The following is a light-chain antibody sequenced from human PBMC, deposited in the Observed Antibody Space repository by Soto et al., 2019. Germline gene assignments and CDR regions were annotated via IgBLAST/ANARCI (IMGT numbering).Light chain of an antibody. CDR1: QDIRSW. J-gene: IGKJ2*01. CDR3: QQANSFPYT. Sequence: DLQMTQYPSSVSASVGDRVTITCRASQDIRSWLAWYQHKPGKAPNLLIFDASTLQSGVPSRFSGSGSGTDFTLAISSLQPEDFATYYCQQANSFPYTFGYGTKLDIK. V-gene: IGKV1-12*01. CDR2: DAS.